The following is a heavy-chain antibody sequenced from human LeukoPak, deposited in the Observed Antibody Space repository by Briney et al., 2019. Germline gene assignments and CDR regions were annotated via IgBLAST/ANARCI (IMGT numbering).Heavy chain of an antibody. CDR1: GGTFSSYA. CDR2: ISAYNGNT. J-gene: IGHJ4*02. Sequence: ASVKVSCKASGGTFSSYAISWVRQAPGQGLEWMGWISAYNGNTNYAQKLQGRVTMTTDTSTSTAYMELRSLRSDDTAVYYCARDKTTVTSGFGYWGQGTLVTVSS. V-gene: IGHV1-18*01. D-gene: IGHD4-11*01. CDR3: ARDKTTVTSGFGY.